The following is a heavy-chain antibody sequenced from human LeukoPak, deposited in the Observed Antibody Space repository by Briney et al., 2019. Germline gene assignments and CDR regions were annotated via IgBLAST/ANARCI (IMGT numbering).Heavy chain of an antibody. D-gene: IGHD2-2*02. CDR3: ARDRCSSTSCYNTPNWFDP. J-gene: IGHJ5*02. Sequence: GGSLRLSRAASGVKFDDYGMSCVRHVPGKGHGCVSGINWNGGSRGYADSVKGRFTISRDNAKNSVYLQMNSLRSEDTAFYHCARDRCSSTSCYNTPNWFDPWGQGTLVTVSS. V-gene: IGHV3-20*01. CDR1: GVKFDDYG. CDR2: INWNGGSR.